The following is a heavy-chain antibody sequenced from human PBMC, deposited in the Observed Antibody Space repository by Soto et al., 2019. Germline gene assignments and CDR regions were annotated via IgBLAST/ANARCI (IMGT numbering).Heavy chain of an antibody. CDR1: GCTFSSYA. CDR3: AKQEAVAGHFDY. D-gene: IGHD6-19*01. CDR2: ISGSGGST. J-gene: IGHJ4*02. V-gene: IGHV3-23*01. Sequence: GGSLRLSCAASGCTFSSYAMSWVRQAPGKGLEWVSAISGSGGSTYYADSVKGRFTISRDNSKNTLYLQMNSLRAEDTAVYYCAKQEAVAGHFDYWGQGTLVTVSS.